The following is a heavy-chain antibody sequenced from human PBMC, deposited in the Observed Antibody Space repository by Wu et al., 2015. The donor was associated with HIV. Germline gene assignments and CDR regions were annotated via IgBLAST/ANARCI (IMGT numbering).Heavy chain of an antibody. Sequence: QVQLVQSGAEVKKPGSSVKVSCKASGGTFSSYAISWVRQAPGQGLEWMGRIIPIFGTANYAQKFQGRVTITADESTSTAYMELSSLRSEDTAVYYCARDPKYYDILNWSXNYYYYGMDVWGQGTTVTVSS. D-gene: IGHD3-9*01. CDR3: ARDPKYYDILNWSXNYYYYGMDV. CDR2: IIPIFGTA. J-gene: IGHJ6*02. CDR1: GGTFSSYA. V-gene: IGHV1-69*13.